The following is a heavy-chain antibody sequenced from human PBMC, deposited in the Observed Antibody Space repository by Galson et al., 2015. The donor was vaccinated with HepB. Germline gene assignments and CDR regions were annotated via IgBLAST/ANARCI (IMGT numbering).Heavy chain of an antibody. V-gene: IGHV1-69*13. D-gene: IGHD3-22*01. CDR3: ARPCDSSGYPLTSNYYGMDV. Sequence: SVKVSCKASGGTFSSYAISWVRQAPGQGLEWMGGIIPIFGTANYAQKFQGRVTITADESTSTAYMELSSLRSEDTAVYYCARPCDSSGYPLTSNYYGMDVWGQGTTVTVSS. CDR1: GGTFSSYA. J-gene: IGHJ6*02. CDR2: IIPIFGTA.